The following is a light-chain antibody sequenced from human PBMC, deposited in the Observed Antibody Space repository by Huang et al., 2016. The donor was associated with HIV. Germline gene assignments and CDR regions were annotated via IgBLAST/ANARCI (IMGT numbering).Light chain of an antibody. V-gene: IGKV3-20*01. Sequence: EIVLTQSPGTLSLSPGERATLSCRASQSVSRSYLAWYQQKPGQAPRLLIYGASIRATGIPDRFSGGGSGTDFTLTISRLEPEDFAVYYCQQYGSSTGFTFGPGTKVDIK. CDR1: QSVSRSY. CDR3: QQYGSSTGFT. CDR2: GAS. J-gene: IGKJ3*01.